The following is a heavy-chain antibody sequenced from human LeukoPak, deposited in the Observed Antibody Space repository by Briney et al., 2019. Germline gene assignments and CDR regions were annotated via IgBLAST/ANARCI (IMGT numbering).Heavy chain of an antibody. V-gene: IGHV2-5*02. Sequence: SGPTLVKPTQTLTLTCTFSGFSLSTSGVGVGWIRQPPGKALEWLVLIYWDDDKRYSPSLKSRLTITKDTSKNQVVLTMTNMDPVDTATYYCAHSNNWNYQPSFDPWGQGTLVTVSS. D-gene: IGHD1-7*01. CDR2: IYWDDDK. CDR3: AHSNNWNYQPSFDP. J-gene: IGHJ5*02. CDR1: GFSLSTSGVG.